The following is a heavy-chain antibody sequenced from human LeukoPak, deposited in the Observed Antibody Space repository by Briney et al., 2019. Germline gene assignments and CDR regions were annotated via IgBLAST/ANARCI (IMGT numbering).Heavy chain of an antibody. CDR2: ISYDGSNK. CDR1: GFTFSSYG. Sequence: GRSLRLSCAASGFTFSSYGMHWVRQAPGKGLEWVAVISYDGSNKYYADSVKGRFTISRDNSKNTLYLQMSSLRAEDTAVYYCVKGGDYGDYPDYWGQGTLVTVSS. CDR3: VKGGDYGDYPDY. D-gene: IGHD4-17*01. J-gene: IGHJ4*02. V-gene: IGHV3-30*18.